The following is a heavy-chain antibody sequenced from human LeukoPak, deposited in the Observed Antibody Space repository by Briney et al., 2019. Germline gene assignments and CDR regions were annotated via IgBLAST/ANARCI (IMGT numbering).Heavy chain of an antibody. CDR1: GYSFTSYW. CDR3: ARVDYGDYATFDY. J-gene: IGHJ4*02. Sequence: GKPLKISCKGSGYSFTSYWIGWVRQMPGKGLEWMGIIYPGDSDTRYSPSFQGQVTISADKSISTAYLQWSSLKASDTAMYYYARVDYGDYATFDYWGQGTLVTVSS. D-gene: IGHD4-17*01. CDR2: IYPGDSDT. V-gene: IGHV5-51*01.